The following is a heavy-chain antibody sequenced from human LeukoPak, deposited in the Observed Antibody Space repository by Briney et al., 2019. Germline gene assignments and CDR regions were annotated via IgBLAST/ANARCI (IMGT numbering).Heavy chain of an antibody. Sequence: PSETLSLTCAVYGGSFSGYYWSWIRQPPGKGLEWIGEINHSGSTNYNPSLKSRVTISVDTSKNQFSLKLSSVTAADTAVYYCARDRLRLGELSLSVGFDYWGQGTLVTVSS. V-gene: IGHV4-34*01. J-gene: IGHJ4*02. D-gene: IGHD3-16*02. CDR3: ARDRLRLGELSLSVGFDY. CDR1: GGSFSGYY. CDR2: INHSGST.